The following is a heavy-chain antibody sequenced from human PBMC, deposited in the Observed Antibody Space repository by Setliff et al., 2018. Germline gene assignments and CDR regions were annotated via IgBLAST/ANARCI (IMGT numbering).Heavy chain of an antibody. CDR1: GGSISTNSYY. CDR3: ARAPRYFDSTGSYFDG. J-gene: IGHJ4*02. D-gene: IGHD3-22*01. Sequence: SETLSLTCTVSGGSISTNSYYWGWIRQPPGKGLEWIGSMYFSGSTYYNPSLKSRVTMSIDKSKHEFSLKMSSVTAADTAVYYCARAPRYFDSTGSYFDGWGQGTLVTVSS. CDR2: MYFSGST. V-gene: IGHV4-39*07.